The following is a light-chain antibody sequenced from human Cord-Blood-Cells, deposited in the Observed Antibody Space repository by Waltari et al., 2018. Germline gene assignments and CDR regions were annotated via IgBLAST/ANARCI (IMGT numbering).Light chain of an antibody. J-gene: IGKJ5*01. CDR1: QSIMSY. V-gene: IGKV1-39*01. CDR2: AAS. CDR3: QQSYSTPIT. Sequence: DIPMTQSPSSLSASVGDRVTITCRASQSIMSYLNWYQQKPGKAPKLLIYAASSLQSGVPSRVSGSGSGTDFTLTISSLQPEDFATYYCQQSYSTPITFGQGTRLEIK.